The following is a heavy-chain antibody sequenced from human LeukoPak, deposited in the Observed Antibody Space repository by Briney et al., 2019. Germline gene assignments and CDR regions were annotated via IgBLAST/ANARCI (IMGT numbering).Heavy chain of an antibody. D-gene: IGHD1-26*01. Sequence: SETLSLTCTVSGYFISSGYYWGWIRQPPAKALQWIGSIHHSGSTYYNPSLKSRVTISVDTSKNQFSLKLSSVTAADTAVYYCARGTWEPFPLDAFDIWGQGTMVTVSS. CDR3: ARGTWEPFPLDAFDI. J-gene: IGHJ3*02. V-gene: IGHV4-38-2*02. CDR2: IHHSGST. CDR1: GYFISSGYY.